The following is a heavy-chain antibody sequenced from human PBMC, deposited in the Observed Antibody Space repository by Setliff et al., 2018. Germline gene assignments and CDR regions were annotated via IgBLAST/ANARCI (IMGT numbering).Heavy chain of an antibody. CDR2: FYYSGST. J-gene: IGHJ5*02. D-gene: IGHD4-17*01. V-gene: IGHV4-39*01. Sequence: PSETLSLTCAVYGGSFSGYYWGWIRQPPGKGLEWIGSFYYSGSTYYNPSLKSRVTISVDTSKNQFSLKLSSVTAADTAVYYCARHPSGNYGIWFDPWGQGTLVTVSS. CDR1: GGSFSGYY. CDR3: ARHPSGNYGIWFDP.